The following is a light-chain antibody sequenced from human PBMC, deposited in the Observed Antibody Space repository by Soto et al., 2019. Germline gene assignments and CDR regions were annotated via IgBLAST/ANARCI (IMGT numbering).Light chain of an antibody. CDR2: GNT. Sequence: QSVLTQPPSVSGAPGQRVTISCTGSSSNIGAGYDVHWYQQFPGTTPKFLIYGNTNRPSGVPDRFSASKSGTSASLDITGLQDEDEDEYFCQSYDSSLTVVFGGGTKVTVL. CDR3: QSYDSSLTVV. V-gene: IGLV1-40*01. CDR1: SSNIGAGYD. J-gene: IGLJ2*01.